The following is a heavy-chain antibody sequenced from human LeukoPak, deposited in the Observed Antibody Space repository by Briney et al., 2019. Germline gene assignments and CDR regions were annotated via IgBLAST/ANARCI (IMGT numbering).Heavy chain of an antibody. J-gene: IGHJ6*02. CDR3: ARDRPQNGITMVRGGGYGMDV. CDR2: INPNSGGT. V-gene: IGHV1-2*04. Sequence: ASVKVSCKASGYTFTGYYMHWVRQAPGQGLEWMGWINPNSGGTNYAQKFQGWVTMTRDTSISTAYMELSRLRSDDTAVYYCARDRPQNGITMVRGGGYGMDVWGQGTTVTVS. CDR1: GYTFTGYY. D-gene: IGHD3-10*01.